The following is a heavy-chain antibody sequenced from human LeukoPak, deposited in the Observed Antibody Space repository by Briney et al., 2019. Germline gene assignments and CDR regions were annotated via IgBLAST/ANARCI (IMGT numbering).Heavy chain of an antibody. CDR3: ARPTIAAAGNFEY. Sequence: GGSLRLSCAASGFTFSSYAMSWVRQAPGKGLEWVSSISGSGGSTSYADSVKGQFTISRDNAKNSLYLQVNSLRAEDTAVYYCARPTIAAAGNFEYWGQGTLVTVSS. CDR2: ISGSGGST. D-gene: IGHD6-13*01. CDR1: GFTFSSYA. J-gene: IGHJ4*02. V-gene: IGHV3-23*01.